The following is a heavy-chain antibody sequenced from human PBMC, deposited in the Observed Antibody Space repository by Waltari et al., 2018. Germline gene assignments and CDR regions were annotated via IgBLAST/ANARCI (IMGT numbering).Heavy chain of an antibody. J-gene: IGHJ4*02. V-gene: IGHV3-23*01. CDR1: GFIFSSYT. CDR2: ISDSGGST. Sequence: EVQLLESGGGLVQPGGSLRLSCAASGFIFSSYTINWVRQAPGKGLEWVSGISDSGGSTYYADSVKGRFTISRDNSKNTLYLQMNSLRAEDTAVYYCAKENPGGNTDYWGQGTLVIVSS. CDR3: AKENPGGNTDY. D-gene: IGHD2-15*01.